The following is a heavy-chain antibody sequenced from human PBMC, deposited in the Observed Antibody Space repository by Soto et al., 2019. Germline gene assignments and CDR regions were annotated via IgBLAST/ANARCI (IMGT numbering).Heavy chain of an antibody. J-gene: IGHJ4*02. V-gene: IGHV3-30*18. D-gene: IGHD1-1*01. CDR2: ISYDGSNK. Sequence: PGGSLRLSCAASGFTFSSYGMHWVRQAPGKGLEWVAVISYDGSNKYYADSVKGRFTISRDYSKNTLYLQMNSLRAEDTAVYYCAKDGHKTGTTIDYWGQGTLVTVSS. CDR3: AKDGHKTGTTIDY. CDR1: GFTFSSYG.